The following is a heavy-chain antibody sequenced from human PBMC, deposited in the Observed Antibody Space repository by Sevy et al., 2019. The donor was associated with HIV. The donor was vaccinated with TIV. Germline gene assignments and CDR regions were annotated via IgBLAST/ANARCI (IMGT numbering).Heavy chain of an antibody. CDR2: ISSSSSYI. V-gene: IGHV3-21*01. D-gene: IGHD3-22*01. J-gene: IGHJ4*02. CDR3: ASPLDYYDSPSAY. Sequence: GGSLRLSCAASGFTFSYYSMNWVRQAPGKGLEWVASISSSSSYIYYEDSVKGRLTISRDNAKNSLYLQMNSLRAEDTAVYYCASPLDYYDSPSAYWGQGTLVTVSS. CDR1: GFTFSYYS.